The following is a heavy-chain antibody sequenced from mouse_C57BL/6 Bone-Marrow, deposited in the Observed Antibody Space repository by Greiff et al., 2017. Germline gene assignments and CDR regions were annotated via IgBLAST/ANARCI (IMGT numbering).Heavy chain of an antibody. D-gene: IGHD1-1*01. CDR3: TTWIVERDYYAMDY. CDR1: GFNIKDDY. V-gene: IGHV14-4*01. CDR2: IDPENGDT. Sequence: VQLQQSGAELVRPGASVKLSCTASGFNIKDDYMHWVQQRPEQGLEWIGWIDPENGDTEYASKFQGKATLTADTSSNTAYLQLSSLTSEDTAVYYCTTWIVERDYYAMDYWGQGTSVTVSS. J-gene: IGHJ4*01.